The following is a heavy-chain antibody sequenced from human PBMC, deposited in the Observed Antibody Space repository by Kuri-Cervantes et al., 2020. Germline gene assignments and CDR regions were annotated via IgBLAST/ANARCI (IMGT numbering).Heavy chain of an antibody. CDR2: IKQDGSEK. V-gene: IGHV3-7*03. Sequence: GESLKISCAASGFTFSNYWMSWVRQAPGKGLEWVANIKQDGSEKYYVDSVKGRFTISRDNAKNSLYLQMNSLRAEDTALYYCAKDISGGSSGYYYFDYWGQGALVTVSS. D-gene: IGHD3-22*01. CDR1: GFTFSNYW. J-gene: IGHJ4*02. CDR3: AKDISGGSSGYYYFDY.